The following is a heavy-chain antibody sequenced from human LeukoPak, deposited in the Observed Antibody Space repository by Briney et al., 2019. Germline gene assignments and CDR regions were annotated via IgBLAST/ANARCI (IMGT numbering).Heavy chain of an antibody. CDR2: IKTKSDGGTT. J-gene: IGHJ4*02. V-gene: IGHV3-15*01. CDR3: ATNYITATDRYY. Sequence: PGGSLRLSCAASGLTFSNVRMTWVRQAPGKGLEWVGLIKTKSDGGTTDYAAPVKGRFTISRDDSKNTLYLQMNSLKTGDTAVYYCATNYITATDRYYWGQGTLVTVSS. D-gene: IGHD6-25*01. CDR1: GLTFSNVR.